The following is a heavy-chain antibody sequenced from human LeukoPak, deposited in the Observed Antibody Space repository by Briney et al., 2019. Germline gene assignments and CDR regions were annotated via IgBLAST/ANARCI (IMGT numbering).Heavy chain of an antibody. CDR1: GFTVSSYG. Sequence: GGSLRLSCAASGFTVSSYGMHWVRQAPGMGIEWVAVIWYDGSNKYYADSVKGRFTISRDNSKNTLYLQMSSLRAEDTAVYYCAREGGGIVVVPAARPLTDYYYGMDVWGQGTTVIVSS. D-gene: IGHD2-2*02. CDR3: AREGGGIVVVPAARPLTDYYYGMDV. J-gene: IGHJ6*02. V-gene: IGHV3-33*01. CDR2: IWYDGSNK.